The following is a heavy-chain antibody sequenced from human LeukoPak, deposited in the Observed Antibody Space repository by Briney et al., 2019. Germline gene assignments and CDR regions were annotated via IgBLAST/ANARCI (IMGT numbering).Heavy chain of an antibody. CDR1: GGSFSGYY. CDR2: INHSGST. J-gene: IGHJ6*03. Sequence: PSETLSLTCAVYGGSFSGYYWSWIRQPPGKGLEWIGEINHSGSTNYNPSLKSRVTISVDTSKNQFSLKLSSVTAADTAVYYCAREGCSGGSCYAGWFGPYYYYYMDVWGKGTTVTISS. CDR3: AREGCSGGSCYAGWFGPYYYYYMDV. D-gene: IGHD2-15*01. V-gene: IGHV4-34*01.